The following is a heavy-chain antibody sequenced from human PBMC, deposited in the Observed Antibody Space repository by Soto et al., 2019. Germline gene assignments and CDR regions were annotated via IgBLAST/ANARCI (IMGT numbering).Heavy chain of an antibody. CDR1: GFTFSSYG. J-gene: IGHJ4*02. D-gene: IGHD6-13*01. Sequence: QVQLVESGGGVVQPGRSLRLSCAASGFTFSSYGMHWVRQAPGKGLEWVAVISYDGSNKYYADSVKGRFTISRDNSKNTLYLQMNSLRAEDTAVYYCAKDGQHGGEDYWGQGTLVTVSS. CDR2: ISYDGSNK. V-gene: IGHV3-30*18. CDR3: AKDGQHGGEDY.